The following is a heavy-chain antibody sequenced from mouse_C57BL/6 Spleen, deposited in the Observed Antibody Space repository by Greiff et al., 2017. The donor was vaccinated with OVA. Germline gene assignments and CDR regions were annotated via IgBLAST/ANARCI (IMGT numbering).Heavy chain of an antibody. Sequence: EVKLVESGGGLVKPGGSLKLSCAASGFTFSDYGMHWVRQAPEKGLEWVAYISSGSSTNYYADTVKGRFTISRDNAKNTLFLQMTSLRSEDTAMYYCANLHGDAMDDWGKGTSVTVSS. CDR3: ANLHGDAMDD. CDR2: ISSGSSTN. J-gene: IGHJ4*01. V-gene: IGHV5-17*01. CDR1: GFTFSDYG.